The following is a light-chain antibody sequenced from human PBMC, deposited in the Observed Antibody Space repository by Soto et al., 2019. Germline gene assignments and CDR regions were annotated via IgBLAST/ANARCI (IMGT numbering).Light chain of an antibody. V-gene: IGKV1-5*03. CDR3: QQYNSYSRT. Sequence: DIQMTQSPSTLSASVGDRVTITCRASQSISSWLAWYQQKTGKAPKLLIYKASSLESGVPSRFSGSGSGTEFTLTISSLQPDDFATYDCQQYNSYSRTFGQATKLEIK. J-gene: IGKJ2*02. CDR1: QSISSW. CDR2: KAS.